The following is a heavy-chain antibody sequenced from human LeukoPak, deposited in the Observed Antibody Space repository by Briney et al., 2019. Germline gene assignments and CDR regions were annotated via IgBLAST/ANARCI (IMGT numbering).Heavy chain of an antibody. CDR1: GGTFSSYA. CDR2: IIPILGIA. J-gene: IGHJ4*02. CDR3: ARGYYDSSGYPPFFDY. Sequence: ASVKVSCEASGGTFSSYAISWVRQAPGQGLEWMGRIIPILGIANYAQKFQGRVTITADKSTSTAYMELSSLRSEDTAVYYCARGYYDSSGYPPFFDYWGQGTLVTVSS. V-gene: IGHV1-69*04. D-gene: IGHD3-22*01.